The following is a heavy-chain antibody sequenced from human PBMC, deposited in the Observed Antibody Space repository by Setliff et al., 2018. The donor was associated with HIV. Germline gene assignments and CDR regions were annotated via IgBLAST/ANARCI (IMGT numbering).Heavy chain of an antibody. CDR3: ARGTYHYDRRGFGEYFYFTDV. D-gene: IGHD3-22*01. CDR1: GHTSTPDD. V-gene: IGHV1-8*01. Sequence: ASVKVSCKASGHTSTPDDINWVRQATGQGLEWMGWMNPNSGNTGYAQKFKGRFTMTRNTSMSTAYMELISLTYEDQAVYYCARGTYHYDRRGFGEYFYFTDVWGKGTTVTVSS. CDR2: MNPNSGNT. J-gene: IGHJ6*03.